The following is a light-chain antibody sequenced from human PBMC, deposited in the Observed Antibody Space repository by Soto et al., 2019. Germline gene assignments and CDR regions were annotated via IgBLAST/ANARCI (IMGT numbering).Light chain of an antibody. CDR3: GTWDSSLSAVV. CDR2: EVS. Sequence: QSALTQPASVSGSPGQSITISCSGTSSDIGSYNYVAWYQQFPGNTPKLIIYEVSNRPSGVSSRFSGSKSGNTASLTISGLQSDDEADYYCGTWDSSLSAVVFGGGTKVTVL. CDR1: SSDIGSYNY. J-gene: IGLJ2*01. V-gene: IGLV2-14*03.